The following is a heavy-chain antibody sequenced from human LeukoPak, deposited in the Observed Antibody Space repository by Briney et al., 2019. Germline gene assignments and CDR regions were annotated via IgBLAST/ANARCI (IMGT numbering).Heavy chain of an antibody. J-gene: IGHJ4*02. V-gene: IGHV3-49*04. CDR1: GFAFDDFA. Sequence: GGSLRLSCTTSGFAFDDFAMSWVRQPAGKGLEWVGFIRRRAYGGAAEYAASVKGRFIISRDDSKGIAYLKMNSLKTEDTAVYYCSRNGLVDFDYWGQGSRVIVSP. CDR2: IRRRAYGGAA. CDR3: SRNGLVDFDY.